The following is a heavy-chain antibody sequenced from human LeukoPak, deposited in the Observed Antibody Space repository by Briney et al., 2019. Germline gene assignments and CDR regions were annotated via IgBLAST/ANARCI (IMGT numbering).Heavy chain of an antibody. CDR2: IIPIFGIA. CDR1: GGTFSSYA. V-gene: IGHV1-69*05. D-gene: IGHD3-9*01. CDR3: ARERETDYDILTGYWRYFDY. J-gene: IGHJ4*02. Sequence: ASGKVSCKASGGTFSSYAISWVRQAPGQGLEWMGRIIPIFGIANYAQMFQGRVTITTDESTSTAYMELSSLRSEDTAVYYCARERETDYDILTGYWRYFDYWGQGTLVTVSS.